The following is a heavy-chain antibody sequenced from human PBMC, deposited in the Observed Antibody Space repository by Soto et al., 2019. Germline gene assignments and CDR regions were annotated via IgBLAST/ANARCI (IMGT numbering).Heavy chain of an antibody. J-gene: IGHJ6*02. V-gene: IGHV4-39*01. CDR1: GGSISISSYY. Sequence: SETLSLTCTVSGGSISISSYYLGWIRQPPGKGLEWIGSIYYSGSTYYNPSLKSRVTISVGTSKNQFSLKLSSVTAADTAVYYCARPEEIAAAGNAMGYDYGMDVWGQGTRVTVSS. CDR2: IYYSGST. CDR3: ARPEEIAAAGNAMGYDYGMDV. D-gene: IGHD6-13*01.